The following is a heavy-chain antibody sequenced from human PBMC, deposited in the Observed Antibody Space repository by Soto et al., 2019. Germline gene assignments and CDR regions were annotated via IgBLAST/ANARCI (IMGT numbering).Heavy chain of an antibody. V-gene: IGHV3-21*01. J-gene: IGHJ4*02. CDR3: ATGDIVATTADY. D-gene: IGHD5-12*01. Sequence: VGSLRLSCAASGFTFSSYSMNWVRQAPGKGLEWVSSISSSSSYIYYADSVKGRFTISRDNAKNSLYLQMNSLRAEDTAVYYCATGDIVATTADYWGQGTLVTVSS. CDR1: GFTFSSYS. CDR2: ISSSSSYI.